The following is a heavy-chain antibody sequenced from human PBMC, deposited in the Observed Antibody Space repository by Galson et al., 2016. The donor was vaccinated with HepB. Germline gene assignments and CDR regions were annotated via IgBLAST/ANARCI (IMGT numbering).Heavy chain of an antibody. CDR3: AIRLYSSGSFDY. J-gene: IGHJ4*02. D-gene: IGHD6-19*01. CDR2: IDPSDSYT. CDR1: GYNFITYW. V-gene: IGHV5-10-1*01. Sequence: QSGAEVKKPGESLRISCMGSGYNFITYWISWVRQMPGKGLEWMGSIDPSDSYTNYSPSFQGHVTISTDRSISTAYLHWSSLKASDTAIYYCAIRLYSSGSFDYWGQGTLVTVSS.